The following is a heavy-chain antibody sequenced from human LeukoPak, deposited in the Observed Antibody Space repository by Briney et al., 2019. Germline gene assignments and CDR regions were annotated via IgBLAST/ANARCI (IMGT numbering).Heavy chain of an antibody. J-gene: IGHJ4*02. Sequence: GGSLRLSCAASGFTFSGHGMHWVRQAAGKGLEWVCFIYHDANTKFYADSVKGRFTISRDNSQNTMYLQMSSLRGEDTAVYYCAKGLDGKYTFDYWGQGTLVTVSS. CDR3: AKGLDGKYTFDY. CDR1: GFTFSGHG. V-gene: IGHV3-30*02. D-gene: IGHD1-1*01. CDR2: IYHDANTK.